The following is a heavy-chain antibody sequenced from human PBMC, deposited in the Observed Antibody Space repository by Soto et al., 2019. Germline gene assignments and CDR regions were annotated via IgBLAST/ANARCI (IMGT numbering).Heavy chain of an antibody. V-gene: IGHV4-59*01. CDR3: ARGEWLAPRSEEVYFDY. Sequence: PSATLSLTCTVSGGSISSYYWSWIRQPPGKELEWIGYIYYSGSTNYNPSLKSRVTISVDTSKNQFPLKLSSVTAADTAVYYCARGEWLAPRSEEVYFDYWGQGTLVTVSS. CDR1: GGSISSYY. J-gene: IGHJ4*02. D-gene: IGHD6-19*01. CDR2: IYYSGST.